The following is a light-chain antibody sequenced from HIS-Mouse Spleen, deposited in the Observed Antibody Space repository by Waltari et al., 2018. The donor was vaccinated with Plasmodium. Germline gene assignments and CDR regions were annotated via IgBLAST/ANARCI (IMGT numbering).Light chain of an antibody. CDR2: WAS. CDR3: QQYYSTPYT. J-gene: IGKJ2*01. Sequence: DIVMTQSPDSLAVSLGERANTHCKSSQSVLYSSNNKNYLAWYQQKPGQPPKLLIYWASTRESGVPDRFSGSGSGTDFTLTISSLQAEDVAVYYCQQYYSTPYTFGQGTKLEIK. V-gene: IGKV4-1*01. CDR1: QSVLYSSNNKNY.